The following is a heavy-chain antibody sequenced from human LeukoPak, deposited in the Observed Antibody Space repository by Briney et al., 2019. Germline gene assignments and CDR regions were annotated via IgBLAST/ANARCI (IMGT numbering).Heavy chain of an antibody. CDR3: ARDGTSIAIPPDAFDI. CDR1: GGTFSSYA. J-gene: IGHJ3*02. Sequence: SVKVSCKASGGTFSSYAISWVRQAPGQGLEWMGGIIPIFGTANYAQKFQGRVTITADEPTSTAYMELSSLRSEDTAVYYCARDGTSIAIPPDAFDIWGQGTMVTVSS. D-gene: IGHD6-6*01. V-gene: IGHV1-69*13. CDR2: IIPIFGTA.